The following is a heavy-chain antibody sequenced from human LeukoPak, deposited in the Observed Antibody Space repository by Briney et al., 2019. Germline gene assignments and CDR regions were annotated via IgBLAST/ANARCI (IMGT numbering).Heavy chain of an antibody. CDR2: IYYSGST. D-gene: IGHD1-7*01. CDR1: GGSISSYY. V-gene: IGHV4-59*01. CDR3: AGAGITGTTLDY. Sequence: SETLSLTCTVSGGSISSYYWSWIRQPPGKGLEWIGYIYYSGSTNYNPSLKSRVTISVDTSKNQFSLKLSSVTAADTAVYYCAGAGITGTTLDYWGQGTLVTVSS. J-gene: IGHJ4*02.